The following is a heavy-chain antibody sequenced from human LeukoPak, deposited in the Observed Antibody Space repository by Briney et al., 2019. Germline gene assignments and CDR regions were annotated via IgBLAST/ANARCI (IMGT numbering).Heavy chain of an antibody. J-gene: IGHJ4*02. CDR2: ISSSSSYI. CDR3: ARDNDNWNDVVVDY. D-gene: IGHD1-1*01. Sequence: GGSLRLSCAASGFTFSSYSMNWVRQAPGKGLEWVSSISSSSSYIYYADSVKGRFTISRDNAKNSLYLQINSLRSEDTAVYYCARDNDNWNDVVVDYWGQGTLVTVSS. CDR1: GFTFSSYS. V-gene: IGHV3-21*01.